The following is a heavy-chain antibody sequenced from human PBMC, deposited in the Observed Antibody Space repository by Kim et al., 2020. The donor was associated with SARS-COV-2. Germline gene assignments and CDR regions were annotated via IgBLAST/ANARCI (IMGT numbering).Heavy chain of an antibody. J-gene: IGHJ4*02. D-gene: IGHD5-12*01. Sequence: TYAQKFQGRVTITADESTNTVYLEVSRLRSEDTAVYYCARMSGYDYYYFDYWGQGTLVTVSS. CDR3: ARMSGYDYYYFDY. V-gene: IGHV1-69*01.